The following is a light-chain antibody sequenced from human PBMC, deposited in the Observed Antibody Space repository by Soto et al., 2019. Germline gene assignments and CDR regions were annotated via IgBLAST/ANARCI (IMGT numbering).Light chain of an antibody. Sequence: QSALTQPASVSGSPGQSITISCTGTSDDIGANNYVSWYQHHPGKAPKILIYEAANGPSGISHRFSGSKSGNTASLTISGLQAEDEADYFCTSYTSASTLVFGGGTKLTVL. CDR2: EAA. CDR3: TSYTSASTLV. J-gene: IGLJ2*01. V-gene: IGLV2-14*01. CDR1: SDDIGANNY.